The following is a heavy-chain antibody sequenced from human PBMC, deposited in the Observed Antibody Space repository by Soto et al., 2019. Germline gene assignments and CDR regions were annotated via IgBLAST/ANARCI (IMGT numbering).Heavy chain of an antibody. V-gene: IGHV3-48*03. D-gene: IGHD2-2*01. CDR2: ISSSGSTI. J-gene: IGHJ5*02. CDR3: ARAKRYCSSTSCLGLDP. CDR1: GFTFSSYE. Sequence: GGSLRLSCAASGFTFSSYEMNGVRQAPGKGLEWVSYISSSGSTIYYADSVKGRFTISRDNAKNSLYLQMNSLRAEDTAVYYCARAKRYCSSTSCLGLDPWGQGTLVTVPS.